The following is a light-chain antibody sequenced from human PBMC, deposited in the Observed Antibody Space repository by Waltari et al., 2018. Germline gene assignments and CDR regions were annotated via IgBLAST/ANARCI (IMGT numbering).Light chain of an antibody. V-gene: IGKV1-39*01. CDR2: SIS. CDR3: QQSDTLPLT. J-gene: IGKJ4*01. Sequence: IQMTQSPSSLSASVGDRVTIPCRASQTINKYLNWYQQKPGRAPKLLFYSISSIQSGVPSRFSASGSGTDFTLTISSLQPEDFAAYYCQQSDTLPLTFGGGTKVEIK. CDR1: QTINKY.